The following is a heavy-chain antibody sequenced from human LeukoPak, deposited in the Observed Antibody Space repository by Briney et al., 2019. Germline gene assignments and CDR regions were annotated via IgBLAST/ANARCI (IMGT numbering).Heavy chain of an antibody. D-gene: IGHD6-13*01. J-gene: IGHJ4*02. CDR2: IYYSGST. CDR1: GASFSSSTYY. V-gene: IGHV4-39*01. CDR3: ARHAGGIAAAGTRPFDY. Sequence: NPSETLSLTCTVSGASFSSSTYYWGWLRQPPGKGLEWIVSIYYSGSTYYNPSLKSRVTMSVDTSKNQFSLKLSSVTAADTAVYYCARHAGGIAAAGTRPFDYWGQGTLVTVSS.